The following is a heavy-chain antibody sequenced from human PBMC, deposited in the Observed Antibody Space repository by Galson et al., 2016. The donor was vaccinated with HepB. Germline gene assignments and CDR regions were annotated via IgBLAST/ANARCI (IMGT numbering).Heavy chain of an antibody. CDR2: IFPSGAYK. CDR1: GFTFSSYS. V-gene: IGHV3-21*06. CDR3: ARDPYEKFYYDY. J-gene: IGHJ4*02. Sequence: SLRLSCAGSGFTFSSYSMNWIRQAPGKGLEWVSSIFPSGAYKFYAGSVRGRFTISRDNANHSMYPQMDNLRPEDTAVYYCARDPYEKFYYDYWGLGTLVTVSS. D-gene: IGHD2/OR15-2a*01.